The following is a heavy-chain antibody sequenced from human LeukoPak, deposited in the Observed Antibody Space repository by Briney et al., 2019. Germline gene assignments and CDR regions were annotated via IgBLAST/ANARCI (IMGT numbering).Heavy chain of an antibody. CDR3: ARLGVAGTSWFDP. CDR1: GASISSYY. J-gene: IGHJ5*02. CDR2: IYYSGII. D-gene: IGHD6-19*01. Sequence: SETLSLTCTVSGASISSYYWSWIRQPPGKGLEWIGYIYYSGIINYNPSLKSRVTMSVDTSKNQFSLKLSSVTAADTAVYYCARLGVAGTSWFDPWGQATLVTVSS. V-gene: IGHV4-59*08.